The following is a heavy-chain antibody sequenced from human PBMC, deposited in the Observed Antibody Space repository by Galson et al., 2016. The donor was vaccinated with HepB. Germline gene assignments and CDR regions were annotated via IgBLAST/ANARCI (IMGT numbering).Heavy chain of an antibody. CDR2: ISNSGGST. D-gene: IGHD6-19*01. CDR3: AKVARGIAVAGTGYFQQ. Sequence: SLRLSCAASGFTFSSYAMSWVRQAPGKGVEWVSGISNSGGSTYYADSVKGRFTISRDNPKNTLYLQMNSLRAEDTAVYHCAKVARGIAVAGTGYFQQWGQGTLVTVSS. V-gene: IGHV3-23*01. CDR1: GFTFSSYA. J-gene: IGHJ1*01.